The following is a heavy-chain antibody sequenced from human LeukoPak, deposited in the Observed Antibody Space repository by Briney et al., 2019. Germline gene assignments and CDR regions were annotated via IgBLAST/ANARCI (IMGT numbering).Heavy chain of an antibody. CDR3: ARIRGYSYGTADY. J-gene: IGHJ4*02. V-gene: IGHV4-34*01. CDR1: GGSFSGYY. CDR2: INHSGST. D-gene: IGHD5-18*01. Sequence: SETLSLTCAVYGGSFSGYYWSWIRQPPGKGLEWIGEINHSGSTNYNPSLKSRVTISVDTSKNQFSLKLSSVTAADTAVYYCARIRGYSYGTADYWGQGTLVTVSS.